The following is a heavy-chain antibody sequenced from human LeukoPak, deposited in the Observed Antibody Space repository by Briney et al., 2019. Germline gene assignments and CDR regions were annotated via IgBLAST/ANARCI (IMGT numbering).Heavy chain of an antibody. CDR3: ARGRSYLSAFDI. Sequence: GGSLRLSCAASGFTVSSNYMSWVRQAPGKGLEWVSIISRDNSKNTLYLQMNSLRAEDTAVYYCARGRSYLSAFDIWGQGTMVTVSS. CDR1: GFTVSSNY. J-gene: IGHJ3*02. CDR2: I. D-gene: IGHD3-10*01. V-gene: IGHV3-53*01.